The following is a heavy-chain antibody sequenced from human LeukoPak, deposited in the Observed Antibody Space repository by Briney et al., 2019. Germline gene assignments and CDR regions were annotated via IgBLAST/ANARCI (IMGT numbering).Heavy chain of an antibody. D-gene: IGHD6-25*01. CDR3: ARDQRGYYFDY. V-gene: IGHV1-46*01. Sequence: GASVKVSCKASGYTFTSYALNWVRQAPGQGLEWMGIINPSGDSTSYAQKFQGRVTMTRDMSTSTVYMELSSLRSEDTAVYYCARDQRGYYFDYWGQGTLVTVSS. CDR2: INPSGDST. J-gene: IGHJ4*02. CDR1: GYTFTSYA.